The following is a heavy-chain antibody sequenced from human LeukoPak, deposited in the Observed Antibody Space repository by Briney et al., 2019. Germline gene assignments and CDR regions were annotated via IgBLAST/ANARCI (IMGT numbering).Heavy chain of an antibody. J-gene: IGHJ4*02. CDR3: ARLGRGYSYGYGDY. CDR2: INHSGST. CDR1: GGSFSGYY. Sequence: SETLSLTCAVYGGSFSGYYWSWIRQPPGKGLEWIGEINHSGSTNYNPSLKSRVTISVDTSKNQFSLKLSSVTAADTAVYYCARLGRGYSYGYGDYWGQGTLVTVSS. V-gene: IGHV4-34*01. D-gene: IGHD5-18*01.